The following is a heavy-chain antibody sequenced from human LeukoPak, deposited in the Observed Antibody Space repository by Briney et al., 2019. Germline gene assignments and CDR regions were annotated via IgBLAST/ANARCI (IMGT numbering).Heavy chain of an antibody. J-gene: IGHJ6*02. CDR1: GFTFSSYD. V-gene: IGHV3-13*01. D-gene: IGHD7-27*01. CDR2: IGTAGDT. CDR3: ARDHELGISYNHGYYYYGMDV. Sequence: GGSLRLSCAASGFTFSSYDMHWVRQATGKGLEWVSAIGTAGDTYYLGSVKGRFTISRENAKNSLYLQMNSLRAGDTAVYHCARDHELGISYNHGYYYYGMDVWGQGTTVTVSS.